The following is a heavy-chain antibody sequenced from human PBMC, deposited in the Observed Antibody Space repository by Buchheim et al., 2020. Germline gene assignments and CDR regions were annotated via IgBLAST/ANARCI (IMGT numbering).Heavy chain of an antibody. CDR1: GGSFSGYY. Sequence: QVQLQQWGAGLLKPSETLSLTCAVYGGSFSGYYWSWIRQPPGKGLEWIGEINHSGSTNYNPSLKSRVTISVDTSKNQSSLKLSSVTAADTAVYYCARVTIFGVVRDYFDYWGQGTL. D-gene: IGHD3-3*01. CDR3: ARVTIFGVVRDYFDY. CDR2: INHSGST. V-gene: IGHV4-34*01. J-gene: IGHJ4*02.